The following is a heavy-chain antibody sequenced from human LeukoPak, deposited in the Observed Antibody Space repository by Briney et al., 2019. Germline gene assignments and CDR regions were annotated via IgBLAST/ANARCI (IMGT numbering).Heavy chain of an antibody. D-gene: IGHD2-8*01. J-gene: IGHJ4*02. V-gene: IGHV1-18*01. Sequence: ASVKVSCKASGYTLSDYGISWVRQAPGQGLEWGGWITTYNGNRKYAEKFQGRVTMTTDTSTSTYYMEMRSLRSDDTAIYYCAGDCSNGVCFPRDYWGQGTQITVST. CDR3: AGDCSNGVCFPRDY. CDR1: GYTLSDYG. CDR2: ITTYNGNR.